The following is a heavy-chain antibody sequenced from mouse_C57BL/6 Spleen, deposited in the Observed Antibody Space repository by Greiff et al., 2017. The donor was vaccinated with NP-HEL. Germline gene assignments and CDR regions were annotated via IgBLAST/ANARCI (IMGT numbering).Heavy chain of an antibody. Sequence: QVQLQQPGAELVKPGASVKMSCKASGYTFTSYWITWVKQRPGQGLEWIGDIYPGSGSTNYNEKLKSKATLTVDTYYRNSYMQLSSLTSEDSAVYYCARSSDTTVVGAMDYWGQGTSVTVSS. CDR1: GYTFTSYW. J-gene: IGHJ4*01. CDR3: ARSSDTTVVGAMDY. V-gene: IGHV1-55*01. D-gene: IGHD1-1*01. CDR2: IYPGSGST.